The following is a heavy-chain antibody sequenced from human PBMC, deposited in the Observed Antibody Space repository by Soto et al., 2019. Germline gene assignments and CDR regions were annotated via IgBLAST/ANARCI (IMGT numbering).Heavy chain of an antibody. J-gene: IGHJ6*02. CDR1: GYTFTSYD. CDR2: MNPNSGNT. D-gene: IGHD3-22*01. V-gene: IGHV1-8*01. Sequence: QVQLVQSGAEVKKPGASVKVSCKASGYTFTSYDINWVRQATGQGLEWMGWMNPNSGNTGYAQKFQGRVTRTRNTSIGTAYMELSSLRSEDTAVYYCARHYDSRIYYYGMDVWGQGTTVTVSS. CDR3: ARHYDSRIYYYGMDV.